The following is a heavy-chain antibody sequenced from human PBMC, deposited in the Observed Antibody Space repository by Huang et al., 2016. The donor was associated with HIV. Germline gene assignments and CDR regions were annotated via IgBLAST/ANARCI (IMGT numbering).Heavy chain of an antibody. CDR2: INPKRGGT. Sequence: QVQLVQSGAEVKNPGASVRVSCKASGYTLTDSKIHWVRQAPGQGLGWMGWINPKRGGTIYARRFQGRNTRPRVTTISTVHMDLRRIQSDDTAVYFCARDWSFGSSTSPADWGQGTLVTVSS. CDR1: GYTLTDSK. CDR3: ARDWSFGSSTSPAD. J-gene: IGHJ4*02. V-gene: IGHV1-2*02. D-gene: IGHD6-6*01.